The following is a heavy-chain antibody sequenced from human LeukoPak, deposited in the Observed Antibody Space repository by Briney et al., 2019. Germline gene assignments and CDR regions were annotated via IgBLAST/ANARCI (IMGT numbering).Heavy chain of an antibody. J-gene: IGHJ4*02. D-gene: IGHD3-22*01. CDR2: INAGNGNT. CDR1: GYTFTSYA. CDR3: ARDRDYYDSSGYLAY. V-gene: IGHV1-3*01. Sequence: GASVKVSCKASGYTFTSYAMHWVRQAPGQRLEWMGWINAGNGNTKYSQKFQGRVTITRDTSASTAYMELSSLRSEDTAVYYCARDRDYYDSSGYLAYWGQGTLVTVSS.